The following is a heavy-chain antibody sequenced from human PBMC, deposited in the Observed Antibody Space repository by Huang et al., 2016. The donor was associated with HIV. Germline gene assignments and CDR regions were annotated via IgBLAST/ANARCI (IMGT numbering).Heavy chain of an antibody. CDR1: EYTLTELS. CDR2: FEPDIGET. CDR3: ATGFDVFFDF. D-gene: IGHD3-9*01. V-gene: IGHV1-24*01. Sequence: QVQLVQSRAEVKKPGASVKVSCKVSEYTLTELSIHWVRQPPGKGLEWMGGFEPDIGETIYAQKFQGRVTMTEDTSTEAAFMELSGLRPEDTAVYYCATGFDVFFDFWGQGTLVTVSS. J-gene: IGHJ4*02.